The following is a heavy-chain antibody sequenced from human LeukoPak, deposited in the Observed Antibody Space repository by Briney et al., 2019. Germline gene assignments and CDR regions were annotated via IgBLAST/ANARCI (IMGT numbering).Heavy chain of an antibody. CDR3: ARGAVSMPSLDV. CDR2: ISSSSSYI. J-gene: IGHJ6*04. Sequence: GGSLRLSCAASGFTFSSYTMNWVRQAPGKGLEWVSSISSSSSYIYYADSVKGRFTISRDNAKNSLYLQMNSLRAEDTAVYYCARGAVSMPSLDVWGKGTTVTISS. V-gene: IGHV3-21*01. D-gene: IGHD2/OR15-2a*01. CDR1: GFTFSSYT.